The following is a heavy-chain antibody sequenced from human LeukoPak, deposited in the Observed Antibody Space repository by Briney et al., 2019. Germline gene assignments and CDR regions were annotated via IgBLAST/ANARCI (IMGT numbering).Heavy chain of an antibody. CDR2: IIPIFGTA. V-gene: IGHV1-69*05. D-gene: IGHD2-2*01. CDR1: GGTFSSYA. J-gene: IGHJ4*02. CDR3: ARTQLGYCSSTSCYPDDY. Sequence: ASVKVSCKASGGTFSSYAISWVRQAPGQELEWMGGIIPIFGTANYAQKFQGRVTITTDESTSTAYMELSSLRSEDTAVYYCARTQLGYCSSTSCYPDDYWGQGTLVTVSS.